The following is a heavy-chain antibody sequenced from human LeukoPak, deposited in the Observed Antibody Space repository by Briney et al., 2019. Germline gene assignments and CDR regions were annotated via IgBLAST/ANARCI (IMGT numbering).Heavy chain of an antibody. Sequence: GGSLRLSCTVSGFTVSSNSMSWVRQAPGKGLEWVSFIYTTGNTHNSDSVKGRFTISRDNSKNIVSLQMNSLRAEDTAIYYCAKDRVLDYYDISEMDYWGQGTLVTVSS. V-gene: IGHV3-53*01. CDR1: GFTVSSNS. CDR2: IYTTGNT. CDR3: AKDRVLDYYDISEMDY. J-gene: IGHJ4*02. D-gene: IGHD3-22*01.